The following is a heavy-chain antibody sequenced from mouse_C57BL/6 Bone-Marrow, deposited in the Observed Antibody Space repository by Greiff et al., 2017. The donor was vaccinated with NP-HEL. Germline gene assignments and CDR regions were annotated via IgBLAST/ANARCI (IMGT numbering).Heavy chain of an antibody. CDR2: IYPGSGST. J-gene: IGHJ4*01. CDR3: ARPPIYYDYDGYAMDY. V-gene: IGHV1-55*01. Sequence: QVQLQQPGAELVKPGASVKMSCKASGYTFTSYWITWVKQRPGQGLEWIGDIYPGSGSTNYNEKFKSKATLTVDTSSSTAYMQLSSLTSEDSAVYYCARPPIYYDYDGYAMDYWGQGTSVTVSS. D-gene: IGHD2-4*01. CDR1: GYTFTSYW.